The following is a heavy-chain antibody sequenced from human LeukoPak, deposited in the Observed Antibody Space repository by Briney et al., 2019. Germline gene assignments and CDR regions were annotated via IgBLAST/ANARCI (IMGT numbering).Heavy chain of an antibody. V-gene: IGHV3-21*01. Sequence: GGSLRLSCAASGFTFSSYSMNWVRQAPGKGLEWVSSISSSSSYIHYADSVKGRFTISRDNAKNSLYLQMNSLRAEDTAVYYCASGVTGDYWGQGTLVTVSS. J-gene: IGHJ4*02. CDR2: ISSSSSYI. CDR3: ASGVTGDY. CDR1: GFTFSSYS. D-gene: IGHD2-21*02.